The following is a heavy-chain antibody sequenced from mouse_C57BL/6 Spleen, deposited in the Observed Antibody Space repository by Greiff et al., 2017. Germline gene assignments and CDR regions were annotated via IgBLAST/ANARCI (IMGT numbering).Heavy chain of an antibody. Sequence: QVQLKQPGAELVMPGASVKLSCKASGYTFTSYWMHWVKQRPGQGLEWIGEIDPSDSYTNYNQKFKGKSTLTVDKSSSTAYMQLSSLTSEDSAVYYCAKPTTVRGFAYWGQGTLVTVSA. CDR2: IDPSDSYT. D-gene: IGHD1-1*01. V-gene: IGHV1-69*01. CDR1: GYTFTSYW. CDR3: AKPTTVRGFAY. J-gene: IGHJ3*01.